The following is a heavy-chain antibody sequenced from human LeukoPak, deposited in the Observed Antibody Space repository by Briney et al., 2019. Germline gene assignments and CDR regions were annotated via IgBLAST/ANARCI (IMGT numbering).Heavy chain of an antibody. CDR2: FDSEDGET. CDR3: ATAQRTGDSGGYHYYYYGMDV. V-gene: IGHV1-24*01. Sequence: GASVKVSCKVSGYTLTELSMHWVRQAPGKGLEWMGGFDSEDGETIYAQKFQGRVTMTEDTSTDTAYMELSSLRSEDTAVYYCATAQRTGDSGGYHYYYYGMDVWGQGTTVTVSS. CDR1: GYTLTELS. J-gene: IGHJ6*02. D-gene: IGHD3-22*01.